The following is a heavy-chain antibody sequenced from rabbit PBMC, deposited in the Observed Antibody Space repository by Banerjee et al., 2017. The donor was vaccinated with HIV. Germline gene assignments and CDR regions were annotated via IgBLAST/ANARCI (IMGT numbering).Heavy chain of an antibody. D-gene: IGHD4-1*01. CDR3: ARDLAGVIGWNFNL. CDR2: INTSSGNT. Sequence: QEQLEESGGDLVKPEGSLTLTCTASGFSFSGYWMCWVRQAPGKGLEWIACINTSSGNTVYASWAKGRFTISKTSSTTVTLQMTSLTAADTATYFCARDLAGVIGWNFNLWGPGTLVTVS. CDR1: GFSFSGYW. J-gene: IGHJ4*01. V-gene: IGHV1S45*01.